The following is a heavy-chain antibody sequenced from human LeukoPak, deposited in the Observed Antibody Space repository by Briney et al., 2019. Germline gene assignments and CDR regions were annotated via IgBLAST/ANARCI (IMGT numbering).Heavy chain of an antibody. D-gene: IGHD2-21*02. CDR2: ISSSSSSI. CDR1: GFTFSSYS. CDR3: ASSCGGDCYSGAFDI. V-gene: IGHV3-21*01. J-gene: IGHJ3*02. Sequence: GGSLRLSCAASGFTFSSYSMNWVRQAPGRGLEWVSSISSSSSSIYYADSVKGRFTISRDNAKNSLYLQMNSLRAEDTAVYYCASSCGGDCYSGAFDIWGQGTMVTVSS.